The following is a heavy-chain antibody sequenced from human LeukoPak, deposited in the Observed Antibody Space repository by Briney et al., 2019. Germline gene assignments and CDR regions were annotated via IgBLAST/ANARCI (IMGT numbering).Heavy chain of an antibody. V-gene: IGHV4-38-2*01. J-gene: IGHJ2*01. CDR3: ARLGYSYGSDWYFDF. Sequence: SETLSLTCAVSGYSISSGYYWGWIRQPPGKGLEWIGSIYHSGSTYYNPSLKSRVTISVDTFKNQFSLKLSSVTAADTAVYYCARLGYSYGSDWYFDFWGRGTLVTVSS. D-gene: IGHD5-18*01. CDR2: IYHSGST. CDR1: GYSISSGYY.